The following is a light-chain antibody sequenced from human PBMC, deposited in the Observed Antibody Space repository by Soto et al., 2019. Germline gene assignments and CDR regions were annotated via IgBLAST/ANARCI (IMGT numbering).Light chain of an antibody. CDR2: DAS. CDR1: QSVGSY. Sequence: EIVLTQSPATLSLSPGEGATLSCRASQSVGSYLAWHQQKPGQAPRLLIYDASNRATGIPARFSGSGSGTDFSLTISSLEPEDFAVYYCQQRSNWLSITFGQGTRLEIK. V-gene: IGKV3-11*01. CDR3: QQRSNWLSIT. J-gene: IGKJ5*01.